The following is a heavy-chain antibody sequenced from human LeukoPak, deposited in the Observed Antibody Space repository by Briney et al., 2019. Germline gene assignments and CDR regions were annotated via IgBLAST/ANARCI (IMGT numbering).Heavy chain of an antibody. Sequence: SGGSLRLSCAPSGFTFDEHAMQWVRHVPGRGLEWVSLISGDGANEYYSDSVKGRFTISRDNSRSSLSLQLNSLRTEDTALYFCAKRSGAPSNFDYWGQGVLVTVSS. CDR1: GFTFDEHA. D-gene: IGHD1-1*01. CDR3: AKRSGAPSNFDY. V-gene: IGHV3-43*02. CDR2: ISGDGANE. J-gene: IGHJ4*02.